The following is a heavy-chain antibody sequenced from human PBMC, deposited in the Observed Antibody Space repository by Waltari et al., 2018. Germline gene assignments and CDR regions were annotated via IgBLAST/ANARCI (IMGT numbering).Heavy chain of an antibody. J-gene: IGHJ4*02. Sequence: EVQLVESGGGLIHPGGSLRLSCAASGFSVSSNYMTWVRQAPGKGLDWVSLIYSGGDTYYADSVKGRFTISRDNSKNTLYLQMNSLRAEDTAVYYCARDKGGDYGDYLGYWGQGTLVTVSS. D-gene: IGHD4-17*01. CDR1: GFSVSSNY. V-gene: IGHV3-53*01. CDR3: ARDKGGDYGDYLGY. CDR2: IYSGGDT.